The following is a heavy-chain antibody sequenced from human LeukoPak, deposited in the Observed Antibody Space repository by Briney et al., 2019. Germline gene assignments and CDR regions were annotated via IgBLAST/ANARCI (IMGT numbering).Heavy chain of an antibody. Sequence: PGGSLRLSCAASGFTVSSNYMSWVRQAPGKGLAWVSVIYSGGSTYYADSVKGRFTTSRDNSKNTLYLQMNSLRAEDTAVYYCARGRDDSSGYYLDAFDIWGQGTMVTVSS. D-gene: IGHD3-22*01. CDR3: ARGRDDSSGYYLDAFDI. J-gene: IGHJ3*02. CDR2: IYSGGST. V-gene: IGHV3-53*01. CDR1: GFTVSSNY.